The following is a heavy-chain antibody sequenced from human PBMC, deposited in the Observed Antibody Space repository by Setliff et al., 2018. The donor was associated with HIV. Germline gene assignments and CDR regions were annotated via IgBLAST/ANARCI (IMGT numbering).Heavy chain of an antibody. D-gene: IGHD6-6*01. CDR2: IYYSGSTYYYGGST. J-gene: IGHJ4*02. CDR3: ARHDTEYSSYPIDY. Sequence: NPSETLSLTCTVSGGSISSSIYYWGWIRQPPGKGLEWIGFIYYSGSTYYYGGSTYYNPSLKSRVTISVDTSKNQFSLKLSSVTAAGTAVYYCARHDTEYSSYPIDYWGQGNLVTVSS. CDR1: GGSISSSIYY. V-gene: IGHV4-39*01.